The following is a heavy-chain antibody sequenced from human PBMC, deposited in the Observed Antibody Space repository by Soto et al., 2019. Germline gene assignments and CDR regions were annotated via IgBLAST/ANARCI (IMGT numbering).Heavy chain of an antibody. Sequence: GGSLRLSCAASGFTFSSYSMNWVRQAPGKGLEWVSSISSSSSYIYYADSVKGRFTISRDNAKNSLYLQMNSLRAEDTAVYYCASVATIPPHAFDIWGQGTMVTVSS. J-gene: IGHJ3*02. CDR1: GFTFSSYS. CDR2: ISSSSSYI. V-gene: IGHV3-21*01. D-gene: IGHD5-12*01. CDR3: ASVATIPPHAFDI.